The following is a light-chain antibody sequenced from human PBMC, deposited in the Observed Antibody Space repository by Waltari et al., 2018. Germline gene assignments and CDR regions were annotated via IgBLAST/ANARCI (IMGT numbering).Light chain of an antibody. V-gene: IGLV1-40*01. CDR3: QSYDSSLYWV. J-gene: IGLJ3*02. CDR2: GNG. Sequence: QSVLTQPPSVSGAPGQRVTISCTGSSSNIGAGYDVHWYQQLPGPAPKLPSYGNGNRPPGVPDRFSGSKSGTSASLAITGLQAEDEADYYCQSYDSSLYWVFGGGTKLTVL. CDR1: SSNIGAGYD.